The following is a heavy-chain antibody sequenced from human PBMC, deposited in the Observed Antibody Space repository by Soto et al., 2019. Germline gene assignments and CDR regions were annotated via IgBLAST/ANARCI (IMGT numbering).Heavy chain of an antibody. Sequence: GALRLSCAASGFTFSSYAMSWVRQAPGKGLEWVSGISGSGDSTYYADSVKGRFTISRDNAKTSLYLQMDSLRNEDTAVYYCARFFGSGFDYWGQGTLVTVSS. CDR1: GFTFSSYA. CDR3: ARFFGSGFDY. V-gene: IGHV3-23*01. CDR2: ISGSGDST. D-gene: IGHD6-19*01. J-gene: IGHJ4*02.